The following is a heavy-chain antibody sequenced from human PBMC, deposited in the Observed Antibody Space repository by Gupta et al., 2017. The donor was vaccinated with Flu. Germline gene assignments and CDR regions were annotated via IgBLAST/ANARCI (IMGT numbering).Heavy chain of an antibody. V-gene: IGHV3-23*01. J-gene: IGHJ4*02. CDR3: AKDGGIAPRLIDY. Sequence: RQAPGKGLEWVSSMSGSGGSTYYADSVKGRFTISRDNSKNTLYLQMNSLRAEDTAVYYCAKDGGIAPRLIDYWGQGALVTVSS. D-gene: IGHD6-6*01. CDR2: MSGSGGST.